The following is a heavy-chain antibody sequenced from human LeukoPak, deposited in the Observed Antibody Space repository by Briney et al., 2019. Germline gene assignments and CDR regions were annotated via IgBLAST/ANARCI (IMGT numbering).Heavy chain of an antibody. D-gene: IGHD2-15*01. CDR2: INWNGGST. J-gene: IGHJ4*02. CDR3: ARNAGFGYCSGGSCSAFDY. CDR1: GFTFDDYG. V-gene: IGHV3-20*04. Sequence: AGGSLRLSCAASGFTFDDYGMSWVRQAPGKGLEWVSGINWNGGSTGYADSVKGRFTISRDNAKNSLYLQMNSLRAEDTALYYCARNAGFGYCSGGSCSAFDYWGQGTLVTVSS.